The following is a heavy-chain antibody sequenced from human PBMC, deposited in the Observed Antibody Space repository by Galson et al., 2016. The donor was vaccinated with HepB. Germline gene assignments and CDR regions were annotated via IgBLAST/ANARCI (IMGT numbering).Heavy chain of an antibody. D-gene: IGHD3-3*01. CDR3: ATPYYDFWSGYNPFDY. J-gene: IGHJ4*02. V-gene: IGHV3-30*03. CDR2: ISYDGSNK. CDR1: GFTFSSYG. Sequence: SLRLSCAASGFTFSSYGMHWVRQAPGKGLEWVAVISYDGSNKYYADSVKGRFTISRDNSKNTLYLQMNILRAEDTAVYYCATPYYDFWSGYNPFDYWGQGTLVTVSS.